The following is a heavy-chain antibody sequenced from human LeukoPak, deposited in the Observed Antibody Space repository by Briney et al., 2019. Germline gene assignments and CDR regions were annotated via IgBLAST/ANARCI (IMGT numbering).Heavy chain of an antibody. D-gene: IGHD5-24*01. J-gene: IGHJ4*02. CDR2: INPNSGGT. CDR3: ARGRDGYRNPFDY. V-gene: IGHV1-2*02. Sequence: ASVKVSCKASGYTFTGCYMHWVRQAPGQGLEWMGWINPNSGGTNYAQKFQGRVTMTRDTSISTAYMELSRLRSDDTAVYYCARGRDGYRNPFDYWGQGTLVTVSS. CDR1: GYTFTGCY.